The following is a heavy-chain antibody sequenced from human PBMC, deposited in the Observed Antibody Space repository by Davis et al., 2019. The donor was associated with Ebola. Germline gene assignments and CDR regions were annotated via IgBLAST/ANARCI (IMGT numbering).Heavy chain of an antibody. Sequence: PGGSLRLSCKGSGYSFTSYWTSWVRQLPGNGLGWMGRIDTIDSYTNYSPSFQGHVTISADKSISTAYLQWSSLKASDTAMYYCARGYCSGGSCYAGGWFDPWGQGTLVTVSS. V-gene: IGHV5-10-1*01. CDR2: IDTIDSYT. J-gene: IGHJ5*02. CDR3: ARGYCSGGSCYAGGWFDP. CDR1: GYSFTSYW. D-gene: IGHD2-15*01.